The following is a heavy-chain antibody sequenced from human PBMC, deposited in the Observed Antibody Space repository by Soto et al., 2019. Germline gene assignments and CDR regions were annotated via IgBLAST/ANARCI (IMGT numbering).Heavy chain of an antibody. V-gene: IGHV4-59*01. CDR1: GGSISSYY. CDR3: ARGRGYDSSGYYYYYGMDV. CDR2: IYYSGST. Sequence: SETLSLTCTVSGGSISSYYWSWIRQPPGKGLEWIGYIYYSGSTNYNPSLKSRVTISVDTSKNQFSLKLSSVTAADTAVYYCARGRGYDSSGYYYYYGMDVWGQGTTVTVS. D-gene: IGHD3-22*01. J-gene: IGHJ6*02.